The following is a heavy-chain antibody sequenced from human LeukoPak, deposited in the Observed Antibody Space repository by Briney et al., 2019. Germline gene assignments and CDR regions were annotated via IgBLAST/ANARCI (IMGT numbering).Heavy chain of an antibody. CDR2: ISWDGGST. CDR1: GFTFDDYA. CDR3: ARKNGLDY. Sequence: GGSLRLSCAASGFTFDDYAMHWVRQAPGKGLEWVSLISWDGGSTYYADSVKGRFTISRDNAKNSLYLQMNSLRAEDTAVYYCARKNGLDYWGQGTLVTVSS. V-gene: IGHV3-43D*03. J-gene: IGHJ4*02.